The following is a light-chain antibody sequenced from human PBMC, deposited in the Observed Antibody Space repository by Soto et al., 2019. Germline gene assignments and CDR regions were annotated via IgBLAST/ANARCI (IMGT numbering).Light chain of an antibody. CDR1: SSDVGGYNY. V-gene: IGLV2-14*01. J-gene: IGLJ1*01. CDR3: SSYTSSSTLS. CDR2: EVS. Sequence: QSVLTQPASVSGSPGQSITISCTGTSSDVGGYNYVSWYQQHPGKAPKLMIYEVSNRPSGVSNRFSGSKSGNTASLTISGLQADDEADYYCSSYTSSSTLSFGTGTRSPS.